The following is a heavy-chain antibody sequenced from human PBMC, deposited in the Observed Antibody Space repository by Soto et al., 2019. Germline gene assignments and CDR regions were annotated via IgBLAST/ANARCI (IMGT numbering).Heavy chain of an antibody. J-gene: IGHJ3*02. CDR2: IYYSGST. V-gene: IGHV4-31*03. CDR3: AREYCSGGSRYHAFDI. Sequence: QVQLQESGPGLVKPSQTLSLTCTVSGGSISSGGYYWSWIRQHPGKGLEWIGYIYYSGSTYYNPSLKSRVTISVDTSKNQFSLKLSSVTAADTAVYYCAREYCSGGSRYHAFDIWGQGTMVTVSS. CDR1: GGSISSGGYY. D-gene: IGHD2-15*01.